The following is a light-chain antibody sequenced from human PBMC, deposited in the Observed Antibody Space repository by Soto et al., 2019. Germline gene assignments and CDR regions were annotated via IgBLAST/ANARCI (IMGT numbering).Light chain of an antibody. CDR2: AAS. CDR1: ETVNNNF. J-gene: IGKJ2*01. Sequence: DIVLTQSPGTLSLSPGERATLSCRASETVNNNFLGWYQQKPGQAPRLLIFAASRRATGIPDRFSGSGSGTDFTLTISRLEPEDFGVYYCQQYGSSPPYTFGQRTKLEIK. CDR3: QQYGSSPPYT. V-gene: IGKV3-20*01.